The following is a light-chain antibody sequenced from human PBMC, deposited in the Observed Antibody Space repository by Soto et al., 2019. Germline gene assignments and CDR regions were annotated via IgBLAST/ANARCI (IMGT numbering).Light chain of an antibody. V-gene: IGKV3-20*01. Sequence: EIVLTQSPATLSLSPGERATLSCRASQSVSSYIAWYQQRPGQTPSLLIYGAYTRATGIQDRFSGSGSGTHFTLTIRRLEPGDFAVYYCQHFGGTTFTFGQGTRLEIK. CDR1: QSVSSY. CDR3: QHFGGTTFT. CDR2: GAY. J-gene: IGKJ5*01.